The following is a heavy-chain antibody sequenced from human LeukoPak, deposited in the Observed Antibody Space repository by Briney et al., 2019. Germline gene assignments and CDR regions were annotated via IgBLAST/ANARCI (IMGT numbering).Heavy chain of an antibody. CDR2: ISAYNGNT. CDR3: ATSMGYDSSGYYDY. CDR1: GGTFSSYG. V-gene: IGHV1-18*01. J-gene: IGHJ4*02. D-gene: IGHD3-22*01. Sequence: ASVKVSCRASGGTFSSYGISWVRQAPGQGLEWMGWISAYNGNTNYAQKLQGRVTMTTDTSTSTAYMELRSLRSDDTAVYYCATSMGYDSSGYYDYWGQGTLVTVSS.